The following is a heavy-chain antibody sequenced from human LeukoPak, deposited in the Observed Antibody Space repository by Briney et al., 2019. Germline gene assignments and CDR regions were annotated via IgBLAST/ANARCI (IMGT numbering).Heavy chain of an antibody. J-gene: IGHJ4*02. D-gene: IGHD6-13*01. CDR3: ASSTVAAAAPYYFDY. Sequence: GESLKISCKGSGYSFTSYWIGWVRQMPGKGLEWMGIIYPGDSDTRSSPSFQGQVTISADKSISTAYLQWSSLKASDTAMYYCASSTVAAAAPYYFDYWGQGTLVTVSS. V-gene: IGHV5-51*01. CDR2: IYPGDSDT. CDR1: GYSFTSYW.